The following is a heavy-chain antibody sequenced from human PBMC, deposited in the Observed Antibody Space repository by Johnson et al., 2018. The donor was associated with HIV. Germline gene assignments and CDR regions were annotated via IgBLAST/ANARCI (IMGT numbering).Heavy chain of an antibody. CDR3: ARSRDCSGGSCPDAFDI. J-gene: IGHJ3*02. D-gene: IGHD2-15*01. CDR1: GFTFSDYS. CDR2: ISTSAGTI. V-gene: IGHV3-11*04. Sequence: QVQLVESGGVLVKPGGSLRLSCVASGFTFSDYSMTWIRQAPGKGLEWVSYISTSAGTIYSADTVKARFSISRDNAKNSLYLQMNSLRAEDTAVYYCARSRDCSGGSCPDAFDIWGQGTMVTVSS.